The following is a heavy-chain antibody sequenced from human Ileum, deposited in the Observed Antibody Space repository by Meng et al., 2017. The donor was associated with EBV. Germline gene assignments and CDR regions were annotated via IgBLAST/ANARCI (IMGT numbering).Heavy chain of an antibody. CDR1: GGSRSSSKW. CDR3: ARERYSDSSGYYSFES. J-gene: IGHJ4*02. V-gene: IGHV4-4*02. CDR2: IHHTEST. D-gene: IGHD3-22*01. Sequence: QGGGEVPGPGVMKSSGILMLTWAVTGGSRSSSKWWSWGRQAQGKGLEWIGEIHHTESTNYIPYRKSGVTISVDKSKNQFSLMLSYVTDAATGGYYCARERYSDSSGYYSFESWRQRSLVTVSS.